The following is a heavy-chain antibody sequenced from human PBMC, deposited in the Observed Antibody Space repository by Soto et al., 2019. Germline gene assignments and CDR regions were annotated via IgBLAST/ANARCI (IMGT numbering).Heavy chain of an antibody. CDR1: GDTFTDYY. CDR3: ARGNHVVLATAAWDY. Sequence: QVQLVQSGAEVKKPGASVKVSCKASGDTFTDYYIHWVRQAPGQGLEWMGTANPSGGHTTYAQHFPARMTTPKDTSSTTRNKVLTSPTSVDAAIQYGARGNHVVLATAAWDYWGLETPVTASS. CDR2: ANPSGGHT. D-gene: IGHD2-21*02. J-gene: IGHJ4*02. V-gene: IGHV1-46*01.